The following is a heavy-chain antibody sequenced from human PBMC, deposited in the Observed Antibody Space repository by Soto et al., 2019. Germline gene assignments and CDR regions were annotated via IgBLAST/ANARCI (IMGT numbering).Heavy chain of an antibody. CDR1: GVTFTNDI. D-gene: IGHD5-12*01. V-gene: IGHV1-69*08. J-gene: IGHJ4*02. CDR3: VRDSPIGSTYSGYDGIDY. Sequence: QVQLVQSGAEVKKPGSSVKVSCKASGVTFTNDIITWVRQAPGQELEWMGRIIPLLDIANYAQKFQGRVTITADKSTSTAYMELNSLRSEDTAVYYCVRDSPIGSTYSGYDGIDYWGQGTLVTVSS. CDR2: IIPLLDIA.